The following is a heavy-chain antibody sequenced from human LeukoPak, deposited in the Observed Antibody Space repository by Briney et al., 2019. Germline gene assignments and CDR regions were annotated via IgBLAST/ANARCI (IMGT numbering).Heavy chain of an antibody. CDR1: GFTVNRTY. V-gene: IGHV3-66*01. CDR2: IYSGGAT. CDR3: ARSSHYDILTGYSEEDAFDI. Sequence: GGSLRLSCAASGFTVNRTYMSWVRQAPGRGLEWVSVIYSGGATYYSDSVKGRFTISRDNSKNTLYLQMNSLRVEDTAVYYCARSSHYDILTGYSEEDAFDIWGQGTMVTVSS. J-gene: IGHJ3*02. D-gene: IGHD3-9*01.